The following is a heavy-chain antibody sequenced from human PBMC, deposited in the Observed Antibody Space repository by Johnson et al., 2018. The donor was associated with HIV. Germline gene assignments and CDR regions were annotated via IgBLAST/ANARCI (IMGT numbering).Heavy chain of an antibody. CDR1: GFTFDDYG. D-gene: IGHD1-26*01. J-gene: IGHJ3*02. V-gene: IGHV3-20*04. CDR3: ARSLKWELGLPDWDAFDI. CDR2: INWNGGRT. Sequence: VQLVESGGDLVQPGGSLRLSCAASGFTFDDYGMGWVRQAPGKGLEWVSGINWNGGRTGYADSVKGRFSISRDNARNSLDLQMNSLRAEDTALYYCARSLKWELGLPDWDAFDIWGQGTMVTVSS.